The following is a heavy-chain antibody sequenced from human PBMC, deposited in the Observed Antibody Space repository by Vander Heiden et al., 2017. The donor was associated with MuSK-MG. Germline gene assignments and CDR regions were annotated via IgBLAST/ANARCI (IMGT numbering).Heavy chain of an antibody. D-gene: IGHD6-19*01. CDR1: AFPFGSVA. CDR2: ISGSGGST. V-gene: IGHV3-23*01. J-gene: IGHJ3*02. CDR3: AKASSGWAPVDAFDI. Sequence: EVQLLESGGGLVQPGGSLGLSCAASAFPFGSVALTWVRPPPGKGLEWVSAISGSGGSTYYADSVKGRFTISRDNSKNTLYLQMNSLRAEDTAVYYCAKASSGWAPVDAFDIWGQGTMVTVSS.